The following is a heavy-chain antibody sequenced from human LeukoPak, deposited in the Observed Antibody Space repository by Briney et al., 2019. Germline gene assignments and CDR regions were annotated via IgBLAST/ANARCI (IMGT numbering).Heavy chain of an antibody. D-gene: IGHD6-19*01. CDR1: GFTFSSYS. Sequence: GGSLRLSCAASGFTFSSYSMNWVRQAPGKGLEWVSSISSSSSYIYYADSVKGRFTISRDNAKNSLYLQMNSLRAEDTAVYYCAILSRIAVASEYQGAFDIRGQGTMVTVSS. CDR2: ISSSSSYI. CDR3: AILSRIAVASEYQGAFDI. J-gene: IGHJ3*02. V-gene: IGHV3-21*01.